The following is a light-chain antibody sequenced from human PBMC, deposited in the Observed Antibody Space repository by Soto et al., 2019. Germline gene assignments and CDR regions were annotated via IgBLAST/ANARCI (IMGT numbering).Light chain of an antibody. Sequence: EIVLTQSPATLSLSPGERATLSCRASQSVSSYLAWYQQKPGQAPRLLIYDASNRATGIPARFSGSGSGTDNPLTISSLEPEDFAVYYCQQRSNWPPFTFGPGTKVDIK. V-gene: IGKV3-11*01. CDR1: QSVSSY. CDR2: DAS. J-gene: IGKJ3*01. CDR3: QQRSNWPPFT.